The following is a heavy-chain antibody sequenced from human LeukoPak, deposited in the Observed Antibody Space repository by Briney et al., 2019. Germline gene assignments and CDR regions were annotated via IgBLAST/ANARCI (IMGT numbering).Heavy chain of an antibody. CDR1: GVSFSGHS. Sequence: SETLSLTCAVYGVSFSGHSWSWIRQPPGKGLEWIGEINPSGNINYNPSLKSRVTLSVDTSKNQFSLKLSSVTAADTAVYYCARVRGAVAVDYWGHGTLVTVSS. CDR3: ARVRGAVAVDY. J-gene: IGHJ4*01. V-gene: IGHV4-34*01. D-gene: IGHD6-19*01. CDR2: INPSGNI.